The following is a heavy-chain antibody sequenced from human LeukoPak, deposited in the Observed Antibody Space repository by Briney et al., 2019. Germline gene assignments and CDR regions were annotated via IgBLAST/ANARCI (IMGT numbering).Heavy chain of an antibody. Sequence: GGSLRLSCAASGFTFSSYSMNGVRQAPGKGLEWVSSISSSSSYIYYADSVKGRFTISRDNAKNSLYLQMNSLRAEDTAVYYCARAPDGYEAFDIWGQGTMVSVSS. CDR3: ARAPDGYEAFDI. CDR1: GFTFSSYS. J-gene: IGHJ3*02. D-gene: IGHD3-22*01. CDR2: ISSSSSYI. V-gene: IGHV3-21*01.